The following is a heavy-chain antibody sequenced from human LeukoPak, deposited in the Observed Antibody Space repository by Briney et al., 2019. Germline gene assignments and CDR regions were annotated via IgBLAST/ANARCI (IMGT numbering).Heavy chain of an antibody. CDR3: ARVSAGYYMDV. J-gene: IGHJ6*03. CDR2: INSEGSST. Sequence: GGCLRLSCAASEFAFSTYWMHWVRQAPGKGLVWVSLINSEGSSTSYADSVKGRFTISRDNAKNTLYLQMNSLRAEDMAVYYCARVSAGYYMDVWGKGTTVTDSS. CDR1: EFAFSTYW. V-gene: IGHV3-74*01.